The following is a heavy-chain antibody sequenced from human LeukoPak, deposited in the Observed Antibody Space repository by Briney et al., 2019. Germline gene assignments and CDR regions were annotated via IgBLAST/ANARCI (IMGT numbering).Heavy chain of an antibody. V-gene: IGHV1-58*02. J-gene: IGHJ3*02. Sequence: ASVKVSCKASGFTFTRSAMQWVRQARGQRLEWIGWIVAGSGNTNYAQKFQERVTITRDMSTSTAYMELSSLRSEDTAVYFCAAADYYDSSGYYPYAFHIWGQGTMVTVSS. CDR1: GFTFTRSA. D-gene: IGHD3-22*01. CDR3: AAADYYDSSGYYPYAFHI. CDR2: IVAGSGNT.